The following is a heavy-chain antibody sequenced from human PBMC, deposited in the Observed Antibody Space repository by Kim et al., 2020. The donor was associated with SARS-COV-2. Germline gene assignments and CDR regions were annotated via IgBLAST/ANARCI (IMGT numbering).Heavy chain of an antibody. CDR2: IYYSGTT. J-gene: IGHJ4*02. D-gene: IGHD3-9*01. CDR1: GGAINTGGHY. V-gene: IGHV4-31*03. CDR3: TRGSDIRFDY. Sequence: SETLSLTCTVSGGAINTGGHYWSWIRQHPERGLEWIGYIYYSGTTYYNPSLRSRLTISGDTSKNQFSLRLTSVTAADTAVYYCTRGSDIRFDYWGQGALV.